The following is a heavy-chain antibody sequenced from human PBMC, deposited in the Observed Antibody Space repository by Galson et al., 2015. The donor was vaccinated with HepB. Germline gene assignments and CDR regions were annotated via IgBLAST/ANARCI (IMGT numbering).Heavy chain of an antibody. Sequence: SLRLSCAPSGFTFRRLGMTWVRQAAGKGLECVAAISMSGGSTDYADSVRGRFTISRDNSNNMLYLQMNNLRVEDTAVYYCARGTTSIDYWGQGIQVSVSS. V-gene: IGHV3-23*01. J-gene: IGHJ4*02. CDR1: GFTFRRLG. D-gene: IGHD1-1*01. CDR2: ISMSGGST. CDR3: ARGTTSIDY.